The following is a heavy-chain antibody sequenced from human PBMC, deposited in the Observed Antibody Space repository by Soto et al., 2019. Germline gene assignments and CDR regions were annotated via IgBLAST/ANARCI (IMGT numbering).Heavy chain of an antibody. J-gene: IGHJ4*02. CDR2: HNHSGST. V-gene: IGHV4-34*01. D-gene: IGHD2-2*01. Sequence: AETLSLTCAVYGYTFSGFYLSWVRQSPGKGLEWVAEHNHSGSTNYNPCLKTRVTISVDTSTNQFSLNLNSVHTADTDVHSCARGNGYCITSRCRECGRCHYDHWGQGALVPVSS. CDR1: GYTFSGFY. CDR3: ARGNGYCITSRCRECGRCHYDH.